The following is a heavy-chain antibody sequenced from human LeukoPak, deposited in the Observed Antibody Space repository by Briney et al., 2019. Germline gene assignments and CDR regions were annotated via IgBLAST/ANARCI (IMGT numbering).Heavy chain of an antibody. D-gene: IGHD3-22*01. J-gene: IGHJ4*02. Sequence: SETLSLTCTVSGGSISSDYWSWIRQPPGKGLEWMGYIYYRGSTNYNPSLKSRVTISVDTSKNQFSLKLSSVAAADTAVYYCARLSGYSSGHYYSDYWGQGTLVTVSS. CDR2: IYYRGST. CDR1: GGSISSDY. V-gene: IGHV4-59*01. CDR3: ARLSGYSSGHYYSDY.